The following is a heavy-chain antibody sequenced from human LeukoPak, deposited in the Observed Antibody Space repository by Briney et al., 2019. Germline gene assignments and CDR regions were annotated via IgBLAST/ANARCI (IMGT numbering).Heavy chain of an antibody. J-gene: IGHJ6*03. CDR3: TTVGWDYYCMDV. Sequence: GGSLRLSCAASGFIFSNAWMSWVRQAPGKGLEWVGLIKSKTDGGTTDYAAPVKGRFTISRDDSKNTLYLQMNSLKTEDTAVYYCTTVGWDYYCMDVWGKGTTVTVSS. V-gene: IGHV3-15*01. CDR1: GFIFSNAW. CDR2: IKSKTDGGTT. D-gene: IGHD5-24*01.